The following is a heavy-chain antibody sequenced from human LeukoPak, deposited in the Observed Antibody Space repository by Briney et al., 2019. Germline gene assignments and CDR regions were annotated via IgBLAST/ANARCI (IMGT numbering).Heavy chain of an antibody. CDR1: GGSISSYY. V-gene: IGHV4-59*01. CDR2: IYYSGST. J-gene: IGHJ6*03. Sequence: SETLSLTCTVSGGSISSYYWSWIRQPPGKGLEWIGYIYYSGSTNYNPSLKSRVTISVDTSKNQFSLKLSSVTAADTAVYYCAGANSRVYYYYMDVWGKGTTVTVSS. D-gene: IGHD6-13*01. CDR3: AGANSRVYYYYMDV.